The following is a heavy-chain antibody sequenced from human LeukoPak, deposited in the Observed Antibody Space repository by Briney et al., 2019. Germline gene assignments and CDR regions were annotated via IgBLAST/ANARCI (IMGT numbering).Heavy chain of an antibody. CDR2: ISGSGGST. D-gene: IGHD5-18*01. CDR1: GFTFSSYA. Sequence: PGGSLRLSCAASGFTFSSYAMSWARQAPGKGLEWDSAISGSGGSTYYADSVKGRFTISRDNSKNTLYLQMNSLRAEDTAVYYCAKDSWLIQLWLEYWGQGTLVTVSS. V-gene: IGHV3-23*01. CDR3: AKDSWLIQLWLEY. J-gene: IGHJ4*02.